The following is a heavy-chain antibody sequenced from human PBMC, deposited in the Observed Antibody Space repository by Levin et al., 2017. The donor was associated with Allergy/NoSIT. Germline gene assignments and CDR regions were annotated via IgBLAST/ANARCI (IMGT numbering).Heavy chain of an antibody. CDR3: ARDRQYCGGDCSYYFDY. CDR2: INWNGAST. CDR1: GFTFDDYG. D-gene: IGHD2-21*02. Sequence: GGSLRLSCAASGFTFDDYGMSWVRQAPGKGLEWVSGINWNGASTNYADSVKGRFTVSRDNAKNSLYLQMNSLRAEDTAFYYCARDRQYCGGDCSYYFDYWGQGTLVTVSS. V-gene: IGHV3-20*04. J-gene: IGHJ4*02.